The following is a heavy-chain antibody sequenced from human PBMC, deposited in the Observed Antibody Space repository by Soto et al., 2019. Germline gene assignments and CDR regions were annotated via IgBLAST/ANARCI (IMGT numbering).Heavy chain of an antibody. V-gene: IGHV3-48*02. CDR3: ARGGAARTAY. Sequence: EVQLVEAGGGLVHLGGSLTLSCAASGFRFSDYGMDWVRQIPGKGPEWVSYISSTSRTTSYPNSVKGRFTNSRDNARNSLYLQMTSLRDEDTAVYYCARGGAARTAYWGQGTLVTVSS. CDR2: ISSTSRTT. CDR1: GFRFSDYG. D-gene: IGHD6-6*01. J-gene: IGHJ4*02.